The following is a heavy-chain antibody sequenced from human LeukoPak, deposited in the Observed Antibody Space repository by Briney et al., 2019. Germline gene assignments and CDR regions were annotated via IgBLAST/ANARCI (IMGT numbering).Heavy chain of an antibody. CDR2: SSSSGSTR. CDR3: ERRRDFIDY. Sequence: PGGSLRLSCAASGFTPSDYYMSWIRQAPEKGLEWVSYSSSSGSTRYYADSVKGRFAISRDNAENSLYMQMNSLRAEQTAVYVCERRRDFIDYWGQGTLVSVSS. D-gene: IGHD3/OR15-3a*01. J-gene: IGHJ4*02. CDR1: GFTPSDYY. V-gene: IGHV3-11*01.